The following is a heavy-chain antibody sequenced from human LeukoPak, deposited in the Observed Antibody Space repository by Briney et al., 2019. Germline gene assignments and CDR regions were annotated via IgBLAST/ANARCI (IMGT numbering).Heavy chain of an antibody. CDR3: ARRAGAYSHPYDY. J-gene: IGHJ4*02. CDR2: IDYSGGDT. D-gene: IGHD4/OR15-4a*01. Sequence: GSLRLSCAASGFTFTSYEFNWVRQAPGRGLDWVSSIDYSGGDTHYADSVKGRFTISRDNSKNTLYLQMNSLRAEDTAVYYCARRAGAYSHPYDYWGQGTLVTVSS. CDR1: GFTFTSYE. V-gene: IGHV3-23*01.